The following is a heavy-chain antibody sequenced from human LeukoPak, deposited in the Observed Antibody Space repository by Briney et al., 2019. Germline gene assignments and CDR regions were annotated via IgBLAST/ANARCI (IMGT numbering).Heavy chain of an antibody. CDR3: ARDKYYDSSPNAFDI. CDR2: ISSSGST. CDR1: GDSISSGDYY. D-gene: IGHD3-22*01. V-gene: IGHV4-61*02. Sequence: SETLSLTCTVSGDSISSGDYYWSWIRQPAGKGLEWIGRISSSGSTNYNPSLKSRVTISVDTSKNQFSLKLSSVTAADTAVYYCARDKYYDSSPNAFDIWGQGTMVTVSS. J-gene: IGHJ3*02.